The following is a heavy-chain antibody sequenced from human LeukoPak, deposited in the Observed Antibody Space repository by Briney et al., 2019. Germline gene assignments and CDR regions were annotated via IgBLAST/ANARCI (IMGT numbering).Heavy chain of an antibody. V-gene: IGHV4-39*07. CDR1: GGSISSSSYY. CDR2: IYYSGST. J-gene: IGHJ4*02. D-gene: IGHD3-10*01. Sequence: SETLSLTCTVSGGSISSSSYYWGWIRQPPGKGLEWIGSIYYSGSTYYNPPLKSRVTISVDTSKNQFSLKLSSVTAADTAVYYCARGSSMVRGVIDYWGQGTLVTVSS. CDR3: ARGSSMVRGVIDY.